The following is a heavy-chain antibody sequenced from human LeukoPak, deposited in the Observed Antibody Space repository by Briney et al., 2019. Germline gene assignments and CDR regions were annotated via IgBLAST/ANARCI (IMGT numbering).Heavy chain of an antibody. CDR2: IKEDGNTI. V-gene: IGHV3-7*01. CDR1: GFTFSNYW. J-gene: IGHJ5*02. Sequence: GGSLRLSCTASGFTFSNYWMGWVRQAPGKGLEWVANIKEDGNTIYYVDSVKGRFTIYRDNAKNSLYLKMNSVRDEDTAVYYCARVGDYGWFDPWGQGTLVAVSS. CDR3: ARVGDYGWFDP. D-gene: IGHD3-16*01.